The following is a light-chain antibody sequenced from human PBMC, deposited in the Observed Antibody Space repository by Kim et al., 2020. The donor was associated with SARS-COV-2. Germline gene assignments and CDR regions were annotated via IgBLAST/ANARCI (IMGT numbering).Light chain of an antibody. V-gene: IGLV3-21*04. J-gene: IGLJ2*01. CDR3: QVWDVTSDHVI. Sequence: APGKTATITCEGTNIGDKSVLWYQQKPGQAPVLVIHYATDRPSGIPDKFSGSNSVNTATLTISGVEAGDEADYFCQVWDVTSDHVIFGGGTQLTVL. CDR1: NIGDKS. CDR2: YAT.